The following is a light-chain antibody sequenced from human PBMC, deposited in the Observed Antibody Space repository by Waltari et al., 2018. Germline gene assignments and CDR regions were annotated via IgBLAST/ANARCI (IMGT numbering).Light chain of an antibody. V-gene: IGKV4-1*01. CDR2: WAA. J-gene: IGKJ1*01. CDR3: QQYYSRRT. Sequence: DIVMTQSPESLAVSLGERATINCKSSQSLLYYSNDKNYLAWYQQKPGQPPKLLIYWAATRQSGVPDRFSGSGSGTDFTLPISSLQAEDVAVYYCQQYYSRRTFGQGTKVEIK. CDR1: QSLLYYSNDKNY.